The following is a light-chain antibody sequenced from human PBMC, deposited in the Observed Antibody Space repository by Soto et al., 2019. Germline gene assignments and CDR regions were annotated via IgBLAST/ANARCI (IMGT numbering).Light chain of an antibody. CDR2: SNN. CDR1: SSNIGSNT. J-gene: IGLJ2*01. V-gene: IGLV1-44*01. CDR3: AAWDDSLNAVV. Sequence: QSVLTQPPSASWTPGQRVTISCSGSSSNIGSNTVNWYQQLPGTAPKLLIYSNNQRPSGVPDRFSGSKSDTSASLAISGLQSEDEADYYCAAWDDSLNAVVFGGGTKL.